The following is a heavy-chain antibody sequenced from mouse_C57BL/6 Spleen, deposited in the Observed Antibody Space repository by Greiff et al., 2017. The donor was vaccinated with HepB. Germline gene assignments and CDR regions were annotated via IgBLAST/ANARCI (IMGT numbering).Heavy chain of an antibody. CDR3: ARDWEGYFDY. CDR1: GYTFTSYT. J-gene: IGHJ2*01. D-gene: IGHD4-1*01. V-gene: IGHV1-4*01. CDR2: INPSSGYT. Sequence: VQLQQSGAELARPGASVKMSCKASGYTFTSYTMHWVKLRPGQGLEWIGYINPSSGYTKYNQKFKDKATLTADKSSSTAYMQLSSLTSEDSAVYYCARDWEGYFDYWGQGTTLTVSS.